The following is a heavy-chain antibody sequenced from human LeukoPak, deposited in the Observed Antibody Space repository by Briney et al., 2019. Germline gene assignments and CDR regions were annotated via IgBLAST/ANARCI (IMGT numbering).Heavy chain of an antibody. CDR3: GKDMRYDSSGHFDY. J-gene: IGHJ4*02. Sequence: GRSLRLSCAASGFTFDDCAKHWVRHAPGKGLEWVSGISWNSCSIGYADSVKGRFTISRDNAKNSLYLQMNSLRAEDTGLYYCGKDMRYDSSGHFDYWGQGTLVTVSS. CDR2: ISWNSCSI. V-gene: IGHV3-9*01. CDR1: GFTFDDCA. D-gene: IGHD3-22*01.